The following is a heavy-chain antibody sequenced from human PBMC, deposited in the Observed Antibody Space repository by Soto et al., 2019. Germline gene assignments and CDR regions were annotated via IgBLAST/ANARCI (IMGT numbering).Heavy chain of an antibody. J-gene: IGHJ4*02. Sequence: WGSLRLSCAASGFTFSSYWMHWVRQAPGKGLVWVSRINRDGSSTSYADSVKGRFTISRDNAKNTLYLQMNSLRAEDTAVYYCAREIMTTVASEYSGQGTLVSVSS. D-gene: IGHD4-17*01. CDR3: AREIMTTVASEY. CDR2: INRDGSST. CDR1: GFTFSSYW. V-gene: IGHV3-74*01.